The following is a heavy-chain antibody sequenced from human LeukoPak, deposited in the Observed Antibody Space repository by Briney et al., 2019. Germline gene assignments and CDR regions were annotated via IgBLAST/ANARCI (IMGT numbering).Heavy chain of an antibody. CDR1: GFTFSSYA. CDR3: ARAEIVVVVAASEHFDY. CDR2: ISYDGSNK. Sequence: PGRSLRLPCAASGFTFSSYAMHWVRQAPGKGLEWVAVISYDGSNKYYADSVKGRFTISRDNSKNTLYLQMNSLRAEDTAVYYCARAEIVVVVAASEHFDYWGQGTLVTVSS. J-gene: IGHJ4*02. D-gene: IGHD2-15*01. V-gene: IGHV3-30*04.